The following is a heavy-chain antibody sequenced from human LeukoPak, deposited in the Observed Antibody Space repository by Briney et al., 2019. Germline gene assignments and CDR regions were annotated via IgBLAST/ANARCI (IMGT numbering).Heavy chain of an antibody. CDR2: IYYSGST. V-gene: IGHV4-59*11. J-gene: IGHJ6*02. CDR3: ARGDVEMATMDYGMDV. CDR1: GGSISSHY. Sequence: NPSETLSLTCTVSGGSISSHYWSWIRQPPGKGLEWIGYIYYSGSTNYNPSLKSRVTISVDTSKNQFSLKLSSVTAADTAVYYCARGDVEMATMDYGMDVWGQGTTVTVSS. D-gene: IGHD5-24*01.